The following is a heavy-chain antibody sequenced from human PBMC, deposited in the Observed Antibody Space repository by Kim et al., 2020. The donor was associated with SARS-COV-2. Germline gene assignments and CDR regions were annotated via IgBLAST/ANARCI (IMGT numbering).Heavy chain of an antibody. Sequence: PTYAQGVTGRFVFSLDTSVSTAYLQISSLKAEDTAVYYCARDDGPQAFDIWGQGTMVTVSS. D-gene: IGHD4-17*01. CDR2: P. CDR3: ARDDGPQAFDI. J-gene: IGHJ3*02. V-gene: IGHV7-4-1*02.